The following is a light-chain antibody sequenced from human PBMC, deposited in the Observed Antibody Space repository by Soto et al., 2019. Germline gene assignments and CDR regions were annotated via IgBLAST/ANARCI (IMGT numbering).Light chain of an antibody. V-gene: IGKV4-1*01. CDR3: QQYYSTPQT. Sequence: DIVMTQSPDSLAVSLGERATINCKSSQSVLYSSNNKNYLAWYQQKPGQPPKLLISWASTRESGVPDRFSGSGSGSYFTLTISTLQAEDVAVYYCQQYYSTPQTFGQGTKVEIK. CDR2: WAS. CDR1: QSVLYSSNNKNY. J-gene: IGKJ1*01.